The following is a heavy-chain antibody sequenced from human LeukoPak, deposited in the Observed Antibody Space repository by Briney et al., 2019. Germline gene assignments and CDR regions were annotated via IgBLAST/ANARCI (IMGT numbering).Heavy chain of an antibody. J-gene: IGHJ2*01. D-gene: IGHD2-21*01. CDR2: IYSGGST. CDR1: GFTVSSNY. V-gene: IGHV3-66*01. Sequence: GGSLRLSCAASGFTVSSNYMSWVRQAPGKGLEWVSVIYSGGSTYYADSVKGRFTISRDNSKNTLYLQMNSLRAEDTAVYFCAKDLFLWYFDLWGRGTLVTVSS. CDR3: AKDLFLWYFDL.